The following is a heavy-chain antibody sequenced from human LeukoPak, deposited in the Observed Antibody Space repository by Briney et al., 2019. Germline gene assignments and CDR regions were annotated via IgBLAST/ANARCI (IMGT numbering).Heavy chain of an antibody. CDR1: GFTFSDYY. Sequence: GGSLRLSCAAPGFTFSDYYMSWIRQAPGKGLEWVSYISSSGSTIYYADSVKGRFTISRDNAKNSLYLQMSSLRADDTAVYYCARAAYSGGWYNAYWDQGTLVTVSS. CDR3: ARAAYSGGWYNAY. J-gene: IGHJ4*02. D-gene: IGHD6-19*01. CDR2: ISSSGSTI. V-gene: IGHV3-11*04.